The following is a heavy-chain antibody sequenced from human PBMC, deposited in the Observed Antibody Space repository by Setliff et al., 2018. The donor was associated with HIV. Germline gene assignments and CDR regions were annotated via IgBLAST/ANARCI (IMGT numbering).Heavy chain of an antibody. J-gene: IGHJ6*02. V-gene: IGHV3-64*04. D-gene: IGHD1-26*01. CDR3: AKDWRWELPIYGMNV. CDR2: ISSDGGSM. Sequence: GGSLRLSCAASGFTFSSYAMHWVRQAPGKGLEHISGISSDGGSMYYADSVKGRFTISRDNSKNTLYLQMNSLTTEDTAVYYCAKDWRWELPIYGMNVWGQGTTVTVSS. CDR1: GFTFSSYA.